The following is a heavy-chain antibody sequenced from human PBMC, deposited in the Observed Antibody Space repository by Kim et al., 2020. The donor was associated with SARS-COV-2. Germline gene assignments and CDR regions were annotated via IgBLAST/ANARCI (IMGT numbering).Heavy chain of an antibody. CDR2: ISSSSSYI. CDR1: GFTFSSYS. V-gene: IGHV3-21*01. J-gene: IGHJ6*02. CDR3: ARDSGGGGICDILTACYYYYGMDV. Sequence: GGSLRLSCAASGFTFSSYSMNWVRQAPGKGLEWVSSISSSSSYIYYADSVKGRFTISRDNAKNSLYLQMNSLRAEDTAVYYCARDSGGGGICDILTACYYYYGMDVWGQGTTVNVSS. D-gene: IGHD3-9*01.